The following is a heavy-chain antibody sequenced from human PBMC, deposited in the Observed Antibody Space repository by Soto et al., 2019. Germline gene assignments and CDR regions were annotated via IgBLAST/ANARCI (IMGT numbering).Heavy chain of an antibody. V-gene: IGHV4-59*08. D-gene: IGHD2-2*01. CDR3: ARHFRAVPAADAFDI. CDR2: MYYSGST. J-gene: IGHJ3*02. Sequence: PSETLSLTCTVSGGSISSYYWSWIRQPPGKGLEWIGYMYYSGSTNYNPSLKSRVTISVDTSKNQFSLKLSSVTAADTAVYYCARHFRAVPAADAFDIWGQGTMVTVS. CDR1: GGSISSYY.